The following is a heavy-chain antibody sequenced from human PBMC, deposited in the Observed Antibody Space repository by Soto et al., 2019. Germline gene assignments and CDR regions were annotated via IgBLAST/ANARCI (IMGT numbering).Heavy chain of an antibody. J-gene: IGHJ4*02. V-gene: IGHV4-59*01. CDR2: THYSGNT. CDR3: ARHTATIRAGFDY. CDR1: GASIISYY. Sequence: QVQLQESGPGLVRPSETLSLTCSVSGASIISYYGDWIRQPPGKGLEWIGYTHYSGNTNYHPSLTSRVTISLDTSRNQFSLKLSSVTAADTAVYYCARHTATIRAGFDYWGQGALVTVSS. D-gene: IGHD4-17*01.